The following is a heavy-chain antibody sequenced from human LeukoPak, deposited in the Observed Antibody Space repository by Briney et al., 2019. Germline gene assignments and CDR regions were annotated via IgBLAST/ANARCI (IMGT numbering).Heavy chain of an antibody. D-gene: IGHD5-12*01. J-gene: IGHJ5*02. CDR1: GFTFSSYG. CDR3: ARGGGYSGYDPIDNWFDP. CDR2: ISCDGSNK. Sequence: GRSLRLSCAASGFTFSSYGMHWVRQAPGKGLEWVAVISCDGSNKYYADSVKGRFTISRDNSKNTLYLQMNSLRAEDTAVYYCARGGGYSGYDPIDNWFDPWGQGTLVTVSS. V-gene: IGHV3-30*03.